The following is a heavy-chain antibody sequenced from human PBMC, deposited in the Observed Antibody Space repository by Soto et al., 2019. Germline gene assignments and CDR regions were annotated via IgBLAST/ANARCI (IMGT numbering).Heavy chain of an antibody. CDR1: GYTFTSYF. CDR3: ARGVLH. Sequence: ASVKVSCKASGYTFTSYFMHWVRQAPGQGLEWLGIINLSVGSTSYAQKLQGRVTISVDTSRNQFSLIVNSVTAADTAVYYCARGVLHWGQGTLVTVSS. CDR2: INLSVGST. J-gene: IGHJ4*01. V-gene: IGHV1-46*04.